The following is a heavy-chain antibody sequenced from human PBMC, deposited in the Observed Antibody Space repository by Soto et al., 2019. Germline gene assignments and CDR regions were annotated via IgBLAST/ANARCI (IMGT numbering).Heavy chain of an antibody. J-gene: IGHJ4*02. Sequence: GGSLRLSCAASGFNFSNYWMNWVRQAPGKGLEWVANINEDGSEKYYVDSAKGRFTISRDNAKNSLYLQMSSLRAEDTAVYYCARDLFDYWGQGTLVTVSS. CDR3: ARDLFDY. V-gene: IGHV3-7*01. CDR1: GFNFSNYW. CDR2: INEDGSEK.